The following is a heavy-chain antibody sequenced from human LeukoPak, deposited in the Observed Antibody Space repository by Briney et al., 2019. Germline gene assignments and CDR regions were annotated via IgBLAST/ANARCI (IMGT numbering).Heavy chain of an antibody. D-gene: IGHD3-3*01. J-gene: IGHJ5*02. CDR2: ISPSSSST. Sequence: GGSLRLSCAASGFTFSSYSLKWVRQAPGKGLEWVSYISPSSSSTYYADSVKGRFTISRDNARNSLYLQMNSLSTEDTALYYCARDAASGNNWFDPWGQGTLVTVSS. CDR1: GFTFSSYS. V-gene: IGHV3-48*01. CDR3: ARDAASGNNWFDP.